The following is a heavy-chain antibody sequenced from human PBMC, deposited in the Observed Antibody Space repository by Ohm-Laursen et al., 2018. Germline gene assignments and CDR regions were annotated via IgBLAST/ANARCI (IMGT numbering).Heavy chain of an antibody. D-gene: IGHD4-11*01. CDR3: ARPMTTVKSYAFDI. V-gene: IGHV1-69*04. CDR1: GDTFSSYA. J-gene: IGHJ3*02. Sequence: SSVKVSCKASGDTFSSYAISWVRQAPGQGLEWMGRIIPILGIANYAQKFQGRVTITADKSTSTAYMELSSLRSEDTAVYYCARPMTTVKSYAFDIWGQGTMVTVSS. CDR2: IIPILGIA.